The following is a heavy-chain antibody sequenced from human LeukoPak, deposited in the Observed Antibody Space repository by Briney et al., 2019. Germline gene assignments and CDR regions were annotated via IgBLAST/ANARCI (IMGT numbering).Heavy chain of an antibody. V-gene: IGHV3-11*01. D-gene: IGHD2-15*01. CDR1: GFTFSDYY. CDR2: ISSSGSTI. CDR3: ARDIVVVVAATDHPDAFDI. Sequence: PGGSLRLSCAASGFTFSDYYMSWIRQAPGKGLEWVSYISSSGSTIYYADSVKGRFTISRDNAKNSLYLQMNSLRAEDTAVYYCARDIVVVVAATDHPDAFDIWGQGTMVTVSS. J-gene: IGHJ3*02.